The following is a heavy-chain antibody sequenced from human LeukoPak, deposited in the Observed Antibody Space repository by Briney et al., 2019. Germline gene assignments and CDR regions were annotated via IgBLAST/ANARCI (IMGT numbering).Heavy chain of an antibody. CDR3: ARDRDPSITIFGAALRFSMDV. J-gene: IGHJ6*03. D-gene: IGHD3-3*01. CDR2: ISSSGSYI. CDR1: GFTVSSNY. Sequence: GGSLRLSCAASGFTVSSNYMNWVRKAPGKGLEWVSCISSSGSYIYYADSVKGRFTISRDNAKNSLYLQMNSLRAEDTAVYYCARDRDPSITIFGAALRFSMDVWGKGTTVTVSS. V-gene: IGHV3-21*01.